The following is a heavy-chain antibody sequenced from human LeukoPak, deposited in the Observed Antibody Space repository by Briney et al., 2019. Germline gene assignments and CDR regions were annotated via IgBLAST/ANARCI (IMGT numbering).Heavy chain of an antibody. CDR3: AREGRRAYDILTGYYNPEDYYYGMDV. CDR1: GYTFTSYD. CDR2: MNPNSGNT. V-gene: IGHV1-8*01. J-gene: IGHJ6*02. Sequence: ASVKVSCTASGYTFTSYDINWVRQATGQGLEWMGWMNPNSGNTGYAQKFQGRVTITADESTSTAYMELSSLRSEDTAVYYCAREGRRAYDILTGYYNPEDYYYGMDVWGQGTTVTVSS. D-gene: IGHD3-9*01.